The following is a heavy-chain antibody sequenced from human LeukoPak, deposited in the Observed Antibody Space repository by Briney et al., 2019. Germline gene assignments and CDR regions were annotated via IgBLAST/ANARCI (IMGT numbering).Heavy chain of an antibody. CDR2: ISSSSSYI. CDR1: GFTFSSHS. D-gene: IGHD2-2*01. J-gene: IGHJ4*02. Sequence: PGGSLRLSCAASGFTFSSHSMNWVRQAPGKGLEWVSSISSSSSYIYYADSVKGRFTISRDNAKNSLYLQMNSLRAEDTAVYYCARGYCSSTSCYPYYFDYWGQGTLVTVSS. V-gene: IGHV3-21*01. CDR3: ARGYCSSTSCYPYYFDY.